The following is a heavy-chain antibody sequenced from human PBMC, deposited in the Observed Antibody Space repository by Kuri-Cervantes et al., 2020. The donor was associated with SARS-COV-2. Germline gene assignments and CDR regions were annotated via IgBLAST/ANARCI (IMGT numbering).Heavy chain of an antibody. CDR1: GYTFTSYY. D-gene: IGHD3-9*01. J-gene: IGHJ4*02. CDR3: AAGGRYFDWLTLFY. CDR2: INPSGGST. V-gene: IGHV1-46*01. Sequence: ASVKVSCKASGYTFTSYYMHWVRQAPGQGLEWMGIINPSGGSTSYAQKFQGRVTITRDMSTSTAYMELSSPRSEDTAVYYCAAGGRYFDWLTLFYWGQGTLVTVSS.